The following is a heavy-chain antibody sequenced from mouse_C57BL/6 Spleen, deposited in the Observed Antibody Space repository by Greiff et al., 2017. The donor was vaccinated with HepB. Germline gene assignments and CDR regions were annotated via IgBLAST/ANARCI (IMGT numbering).Heavy chain of an antibody. CDR2: ISSGGSYT. CDR1: GFTFSSYG. CDR3: ARHTTTVVAYYFGY. Sequence: EVKLVESGGDLVKPGGSLKLSCAASGFTFSSYGMSWVRQTPDKRLEWVATISSGGSYTYYPDSVKGRFTISRDNAKNTLYLQMSSLKSEDTAMYYCARHTTTVVAYYFGYWGQGTTLTVSS. D-gene: IGHD1-1*01. V-gene: IGHV5-6*01. J-gene: IGHJ2*01.